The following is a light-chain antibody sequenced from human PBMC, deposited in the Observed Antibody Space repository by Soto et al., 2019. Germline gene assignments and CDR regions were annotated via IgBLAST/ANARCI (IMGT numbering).Light chain of an antibody. V-gene: IGKV1-5*03. CDR3: QQYESYST. CDR2: KAS. Sequence: DIQMTQSPSTLSASVGDRVTITCRASQSINSWLAWYQHKPGKAPKLLLYKASSLQSGVPSRFSGSGSGTEFTLTISSLQPDDFATYYCQQYESYSTFGQGTKVEIK. J-gene: IGKJ1*01. CDR1: QSINSW.